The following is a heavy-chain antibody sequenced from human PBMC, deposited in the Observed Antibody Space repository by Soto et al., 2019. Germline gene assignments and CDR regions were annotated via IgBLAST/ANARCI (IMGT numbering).Heavy chain of an antibody. CDR3: ARVERITMLRSDY. J-gene: IGHJ4*02. D-gene: IGHD3-10*01. Sequence: QVQLVQSGAEVKRPGAAVKVSCKASGYTFTNYGFNWVRQAPGQGLEWMGWISAYNGNTNYAQNLQGRVTMTTDTSTTTAYMELRSLRSDDTAVYYCARVERITMLRSDYWVQGTLVTVAS. CDR1: GYTFTNYG. V-gene: IGHV1-18*01. CDR2: ISAYNGNT.